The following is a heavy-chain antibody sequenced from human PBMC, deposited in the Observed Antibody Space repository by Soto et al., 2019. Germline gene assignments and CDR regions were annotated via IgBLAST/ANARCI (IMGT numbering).Heavy chain of an antibody. V-gene: IGHV1-3*01. D-gene: IGHD1-1*01. CDR2: INAANGNT. CDR1: GYTFTNNA. J-gene: IGHJ4*02. Sequence: ASVKVSCKASGYTFTNNAIHWVRQAPGQRLEWMGWINAANGNTKYSQKLQGRVTITRDTSTSTAYMELRSLRSDDTAVYYCARGSSGNFDYWGQGTLVTVSS. CDR3: ARGSSGNFDY.